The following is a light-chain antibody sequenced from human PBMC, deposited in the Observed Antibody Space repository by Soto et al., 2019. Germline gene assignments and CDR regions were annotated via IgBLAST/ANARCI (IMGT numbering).Light chain of an antibody. CDR2: EGS. Sequence: QSPLTQPACVSGSPGQSITISCTGTSSDVGSYNLVSWYQQHPGKAPKLMIYEGSKRPSGVSNRFSGSKSGNTASLTISGLQAEDEADYYCCSYAGSSTVVFGGGTQLTVL. J-gene: IGLJ2*01. CDR1: SSDVGSYNL. V-gene: IGLV2-23*01. CDR3: CSYAGSSTVV.